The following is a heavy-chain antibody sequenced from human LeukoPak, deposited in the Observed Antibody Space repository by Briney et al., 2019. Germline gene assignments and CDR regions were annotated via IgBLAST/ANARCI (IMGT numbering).Heavy chain of an antibody. CDR2: IIPIFGTA. V-gene: IGHV1-69*05. Sequence: SVTVSFKASGGTFSSYANSWVRQAPGQGLEWMGGIIPIFGTANYAQKFQGRVTITTDESTSTAYMELSSLRSEDTAVYYCASVYYDILTGYYSSYYMDVWGKGTTVTVSS. J-gene: IGHJ6*03. CDR3: ASVYYDILTGYYSSYYMDV. D-gene: IGHD3-9*01. CDR1: GGTFSSYA.